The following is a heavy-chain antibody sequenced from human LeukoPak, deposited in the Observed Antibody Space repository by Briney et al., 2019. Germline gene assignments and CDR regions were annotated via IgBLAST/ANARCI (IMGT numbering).Heavy chain of an antibody. Sequence: PGGSLRLSCAASGFTFSTYWMHWVRQAPGKGLVLVSRISGDGSVTTYADSVKGRFTISRDTAKNTLYLQMSSLRVEATAVYYCASGAGTEYYGMDVWGQGTTVTVSS. CDR1: GFTFSTYW. CDR2: ISGDGSVT. J-gene: IGHJ6*02. D-gene: IGHD6-19*01. V-gene: IGHV3-74*01. CDR3: ASGAGTEYYGMDV.